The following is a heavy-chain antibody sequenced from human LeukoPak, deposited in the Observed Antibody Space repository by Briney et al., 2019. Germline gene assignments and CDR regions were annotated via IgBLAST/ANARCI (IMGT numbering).Heavy chain of an antibody. Sequence: GGSLRLSCAASGFTFSSYSMNWVRQAPGKGLEWVSYISSSSSTIYYADSVKGRFTISRDNSKNTLYLQMNSLRAEDTAVYYCAKSHGYSYGFDYWGQGTLVTVSS. D-gene: IGHD5-18*01. CDR2: ISSSSSTI. J-gene: IGHJ4*02. CDR1: GFTFSSYS. V-gene: IGHV3-48*01. CDR3: AKSHGYSYGFDY.